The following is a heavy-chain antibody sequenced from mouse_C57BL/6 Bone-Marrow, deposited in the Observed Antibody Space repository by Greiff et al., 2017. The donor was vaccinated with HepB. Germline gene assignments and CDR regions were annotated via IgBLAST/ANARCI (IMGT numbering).Heavy chain of an antibody. J-gene: IGHJ4*01. CDR3: ERGPSGYAMDY. V-gene: IGHV5-4*03. D-gene: IGHD2-10*02. CDR1: GFTFSSYA. Sequence: EVMLVESGGGLVKPGGSLKLSCAASGFTFSSYAMSWVRQTPEKRLEWVATISAGGSYTYYPDNVKGRFTLTRDNAKNNLYLQMSHLKSEDTDMYYCERGPSGYAMDYWGQGNSVTVTS. CDR2: ISAGGSYT.